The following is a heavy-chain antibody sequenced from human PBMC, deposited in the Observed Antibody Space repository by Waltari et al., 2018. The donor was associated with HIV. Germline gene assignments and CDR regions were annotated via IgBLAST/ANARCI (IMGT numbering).Heavy chain of an antibody. Sequence: QVQLVESGGGLVKPGGSLRLSCAASGFLFCAFYMCWFRQAPGKGLGWISYISSSGTTIYYRDSVKGRFTISRDNAKNSLSLQMNSLRAEDTAVYYCASPGPYCGGDCYLDWGPGTLVTVSS. V-gene: IGHV3-11*01. CDR1: GFLFCAFY. D-gene: IGHD2-21*02. CDR3: ASPGPYCGGDCYLD. CDR2: ISSSGTTI. J-gene: IGHJ4*02.